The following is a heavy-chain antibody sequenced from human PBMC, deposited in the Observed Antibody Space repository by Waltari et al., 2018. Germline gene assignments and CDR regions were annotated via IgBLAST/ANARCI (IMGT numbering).Heavy chain of an antibody. CDR2: IHPGESHI. V-gene: IGHV5-51*01. CDR1: GSSFSTYW. Sequence: EVQLVQSGAEVKKPGESLKIPCKGSGSSFSTYWINWVRQMPGQGLEWMGIIHPGESHIRYSPSFQGLVTFSADTSISTAYLQWDSLKASDTAMYYCARTPHCSGGSCLDYWGQGTLVTVSS. D-gene: IGHD2-15*01. CDR3: ARTPHCSGGSCLDY. J-gene: IGHJ4*02.